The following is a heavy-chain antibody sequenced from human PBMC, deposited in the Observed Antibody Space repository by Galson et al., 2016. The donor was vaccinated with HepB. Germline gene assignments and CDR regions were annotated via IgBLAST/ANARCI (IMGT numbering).Heavy chain of an antibody. V-gene: IGHV3-15*01. CDR1: GFTFSNVW. CDR2: IRSKTAGGTT. CDR3: ATEVFGMPFNSDY. J-gene: IGHJ4*02. D-gene: IGHD2-2*01. Sequence: SLRLSCAASGFTFSNVWMNWVRQAPGKGLEWVGRIRSKTAGGTTDYAAPVKGRFTVSRDDSKSTLFLQMSSLETDDTAVYYCATEVFGMPFNSDYWGQGTVVTVSS.